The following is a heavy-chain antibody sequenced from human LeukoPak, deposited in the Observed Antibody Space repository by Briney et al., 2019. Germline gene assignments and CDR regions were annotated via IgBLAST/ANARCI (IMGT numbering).Heavy chain of an antibody. CDR1: GFTFSDYY. V-gene: IGHV3-11*01. J-gene: IGHJ5*02. CDR3: AREGSDNWFDP. Sequence: GGSLRLSCAASGFTFSDYYMSWIRQAPGKGLEWISYISSSGSTIYYADSVKGRFTISMDNAKNSLYLQMNSLRAEDTALYYCAREGSDNWFDPWGQGTLVTVSS. CDR2: ISSSGSTI.